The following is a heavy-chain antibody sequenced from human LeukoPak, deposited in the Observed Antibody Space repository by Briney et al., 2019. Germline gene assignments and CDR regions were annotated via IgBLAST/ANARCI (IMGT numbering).Heavy chain of an antibody. Sequence: PSETLPLTCTVSGGSISSGGYYWSWIRQHPGKGLEWIGYIYYSGSTYYNPSLKSRVIISVDTSKNQFSLKLSSVTAADTAVYYCARGLTAAGGAYFDYWGQGTLVTVSS. J-gene: IGHJ4*02. V-gene: IGHV4-31*03. D-gene: IGHD2-2*01. CDR1: GGSISSGGYY. CDR2: IYYSGST. CDR3: ARGLTAAGGAYFDY.